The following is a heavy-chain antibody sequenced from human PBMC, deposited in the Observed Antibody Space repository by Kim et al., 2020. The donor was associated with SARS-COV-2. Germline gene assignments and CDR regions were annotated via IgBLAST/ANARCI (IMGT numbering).Heavy chain of an antibody. CDR3: ARQAVAGKAPHY. V-gene: IGHV4-39*01. Sequence: SETLSLTCTVSGGSISSSSYYWGWIRQPPGKGLEWIGSIYYSGSTYYNPSLKSRVTISVDTSKNQFSLKLSSVTAADTAVYYCARQAVAGKAPHYWGQGTLVTVSS. CDR2: IYYSGST. D-gene: IGHD6-19*01. CDR1: GGSISSSSYY. J-gene: IGHJ4*02.